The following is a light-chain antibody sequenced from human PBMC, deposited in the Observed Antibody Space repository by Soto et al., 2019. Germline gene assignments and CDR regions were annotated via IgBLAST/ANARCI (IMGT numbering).Light chain of an antibody. Sequence: QSVLTQPPSASGSPGQSVTISCTGTSSDVGGYNYVSWYQQHPGKAPKLMIYDVTKRPSGVPDRFSGSNSGNTASLTVSGLQAEDEANYYCSSYAGSNNLVFGGGTKLTV. CDR3: SSYAGSNNLV. V-gene: IGLV2-8*01. CDR1: SSDVGGYNY. J-gene: IGLJ2*01. CDR2: DVT.